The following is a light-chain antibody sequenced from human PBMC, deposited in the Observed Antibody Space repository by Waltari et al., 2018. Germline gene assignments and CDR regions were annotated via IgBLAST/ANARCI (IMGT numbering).Light chain of an antibody. CDR1: QSVSSF. V-gene: IGKV3-11*01. CDR3: QQRINLPVT. J-gene: IGKJ4*02. CDR2: DAS. Sequence: EIVLTQSPATLSLSPGERATLSCRASQSVSSFLAWYQQKPGQAPRLLIHDASNRATGIPVRFSGSGSGTDFTLTISSLEPEDFAVYYCQQRINLPVTFGEGTKVEIK.